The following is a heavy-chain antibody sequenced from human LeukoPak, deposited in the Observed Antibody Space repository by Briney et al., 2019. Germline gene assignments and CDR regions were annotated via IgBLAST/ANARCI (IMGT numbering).Heavy chain of an antibody. D-gene: IGHD3-16*01. CDR1: GFTVSSNY. V-gene: IGHV3-66*02. CDR2: IYSGGST. CDR3: ARGGRFHPLDY. J-gene: IGHJ4*02. Sequence: PGGSLRLXCAASGFTVSSNYMSWVRQAPGKGLEWVSVIYSGGSTYYADSVKGRFTISRDNSKNTLYLQMNSLRAEDTAVYYCARGGRFHPLDYWGQGTLVTVSS.